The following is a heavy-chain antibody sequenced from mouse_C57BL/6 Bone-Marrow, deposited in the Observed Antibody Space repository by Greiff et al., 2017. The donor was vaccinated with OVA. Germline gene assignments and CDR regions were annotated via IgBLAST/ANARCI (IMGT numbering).Heavy chain of an antibody. D-gene: IGHD1-1*01. Sequence: VQLQQPGAELVKPGASVKLSCKASGYTFTSYWMHWVKQRPGQGLEWIGMIHPNSGSTNYNEKFKSKATLTVDKSSSTAYMQLSSLTSEDSAVYYCARLRQEDITTVVSDYWGQGTTLTVSS. CDR3: ARLRQEDITTVVSDY. V-gene: IGHV1-64*01. CDR1: GYTFTSYW. CDR2: IHPNSGST. J-gene: IGHJ2*01.